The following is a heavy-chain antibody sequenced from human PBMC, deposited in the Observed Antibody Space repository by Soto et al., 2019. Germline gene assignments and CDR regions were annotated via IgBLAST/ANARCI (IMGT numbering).Heavy chain of an antibody. Sequence: SETLSLTCTVSGGSISSYYWRGSRQPPGKGLEWIGYIFYTGSTNYNSSLKSRVTISVDTSRNQVSLKLSSVTAADTAVYYCASLEWLLRYFQHWGQGALVTVS. CDR1: GGSISSYY. CDR3: ASLEWLLRYFQH. CDR2: IFYTGST. V-gene: IGHV4-59*01. D-gene: IGHD3-3*01. J-gene: IGHJ1*01.